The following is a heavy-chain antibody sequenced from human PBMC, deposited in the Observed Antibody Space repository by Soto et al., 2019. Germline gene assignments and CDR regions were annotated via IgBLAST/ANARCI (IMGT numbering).Heavy chain of an antibody. CDR1: GFTFSSYG. V-gene: IGHV3-33*01. D-gene: IGHD3-22*01. CDR3: ARDYDSSGYPRYYFDH. CDR2: IWYDGSNK. Sequence: PGGSLRLSCAASGFTFSSYGMHWVRQAPGKGPEWVAVIWYDGSNKYYADSVKGRFTISRDNSKNTLYLQMNSLRAEDTAVYYCARDYDSSGYPRYYFDHWGQGT. J-gene: IGHJ4*02.